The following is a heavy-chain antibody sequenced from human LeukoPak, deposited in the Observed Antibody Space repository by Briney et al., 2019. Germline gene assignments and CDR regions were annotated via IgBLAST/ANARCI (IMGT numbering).Heavy chain of an antibody. V-gene: IGHV3-23*01. CDR2: ISGSGGYT. CDR1: GFTFSSYA. CDR3: AKNVGGEPINQNHLLDY. D-gene: IGHD1-14*01. J-gene: IGHJ4*02. Sequence: GGSLRLSCAASGFTFSSYAMTWVRRAPGKGLEWVSSISGSGGYTSSADSVRGRFTISRDNSKNTVYLQMNSLRAEDTAVFYCAKNVGGEPINQNHLLDYWGQGTLVTVSS.